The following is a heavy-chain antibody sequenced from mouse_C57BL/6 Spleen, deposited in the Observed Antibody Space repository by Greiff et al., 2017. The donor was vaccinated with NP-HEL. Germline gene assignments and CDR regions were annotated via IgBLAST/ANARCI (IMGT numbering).Heavy chain of an antibody. CDR1: GYTFTDYY. J-gene: IGHJ4*01. CDR3: ARSGYRDYCAMDY. CDR2: LNPYNGGT. Sequence: EVKLQQSGPVLVKPGASVKMSCKASGYTFTDYYMNWVKQSHGKSLEWIGVLNPYNGGTSYNQKFKGKATLTVDKSSSTAYMELNSLTSEDSAVYYCARSGYRDYCAMDYWGQGTSVTVSS. D-gene: IGHD1-2*01. V-gene: IGHV1-19*01.